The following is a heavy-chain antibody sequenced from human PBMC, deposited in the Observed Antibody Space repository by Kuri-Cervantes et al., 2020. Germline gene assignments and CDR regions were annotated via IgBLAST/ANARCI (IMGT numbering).Heavy chain of an antibody. V-gene: IGHV3-23*01. CDR2: ISGSGGST. D-gene: IGHD2-2*01. CDR1: GFTFSSYA. CDR3: ASIPAARGY. Sequence: GESLKISCAASGFTFSSYAMSWVRQAPGKGLEWVSAISGSGGSTYYADSVKGRFTISRDNSKNTLYLQMNSLRAEDTAVYCCASIPAARGYWGQGTLVTVSS. J-gene: IGHJ4*02.